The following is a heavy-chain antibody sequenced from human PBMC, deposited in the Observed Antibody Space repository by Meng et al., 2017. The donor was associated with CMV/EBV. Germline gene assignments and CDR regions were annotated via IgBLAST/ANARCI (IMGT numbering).Heavy chain of an antibody. J-gene: IGHJ4*02. D-gene: IGHD2-2*01. CDR3: ARDLLGYCSSTSCPPY. CDR2: IGTAGDT. V-gene: IGHV3-13*03. Sequence: GGSLRLSCAACGFTFSSYDMHWVRQATGKGLEWVSAIGTAGDTYYPGSVKGQFTISRENAKNSLYLQMNSLRAGDTAVYYCARDLLGYCSSTSCPPYWGQGTLVTVSS. CDR1: GFTFSSYD.